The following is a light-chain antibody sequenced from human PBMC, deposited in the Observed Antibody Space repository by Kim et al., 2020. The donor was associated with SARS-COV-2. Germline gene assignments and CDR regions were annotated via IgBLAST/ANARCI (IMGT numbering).Light chain of an antibody. CDR3: LQYNTYSRD. V-gene: IGKV1-5*01. CDR1: QSISSW. J-gene: IGKJ1*01. Sequence: ASVGDSVTITCRASQSISSWLAWYQQKPGKAPILLIYDASSLESGVPSRFSGSGSGTEFTLTITSLQPDDVATYYCLQYNTYSRDFGQGTKVDIK. CDR2: DAS.